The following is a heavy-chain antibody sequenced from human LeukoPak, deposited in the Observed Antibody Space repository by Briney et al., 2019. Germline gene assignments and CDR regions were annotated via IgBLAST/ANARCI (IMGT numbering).Heavy chain of an antibody. CDR1: GYTFTGYY. V-gene: IGHV1-2*02. CDR2: INPNSGGT. J-gene: IGHJ5*02. CDR3: ARDPRRYNWFDP. Sequence: ASVKVSCKASGYTFTGYYMHWVRQAPGQGLEWMGWINPNSGGTNYAQKFQGRVSMTRATSISTAYMELSRLRSDDTAVYYCARDPRRYNWFDPWGQGTLVTVSS.